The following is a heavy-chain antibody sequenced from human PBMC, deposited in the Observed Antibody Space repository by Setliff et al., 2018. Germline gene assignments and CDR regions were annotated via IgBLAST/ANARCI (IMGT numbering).Heavy chain of an antibody. CDR2: ISPYNGDT. CDR1: GYIFNTFG. D-gene: IGHD1-26*01. Sequence: ASVKVSCKASGYIFNTFGISWVRRAPGQGLEWIGWISPYNGDTKYAQKLQDRVTMTIDTSTSTAYVEVRSLRSDDTALYYGARSPPNRGVGQGHHMDVWGKGTSVTVSS. J-gene: IGHJ6*03. CDR3: ARSPPNRGVGQGHHMDV. V-gene: IGHV1-18*01.